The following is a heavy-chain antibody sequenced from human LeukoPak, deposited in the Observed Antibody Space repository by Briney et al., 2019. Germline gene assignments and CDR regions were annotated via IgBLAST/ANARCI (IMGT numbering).Heavy chain of an antibody. CDR2: INTNTGNP. J-gene: IGHJ3*02. D-gene: IGHD3-22*01. Sequence: ASVKVSCKASGYTFTSHAMNWVRQAPGQGLEWMGWINTNTGNPTYAQGFTGRFVFSLDTSVSTAYLQISSLKAEDTAVYYCARDGVYYDRPRGAFDIWGQGTMVTVSS. V-gene: IGHV7-4-1*02. CDR3: ARDGVYYDRPRGAFDI. CDR1: GYTFTSHA.